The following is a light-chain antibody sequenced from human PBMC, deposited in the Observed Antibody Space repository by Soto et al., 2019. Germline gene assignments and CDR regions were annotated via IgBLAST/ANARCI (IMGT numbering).Light chain of an antibody. CDR1: NIGSRN. J-gene: IGLJ2*01. CDR3: QAWDDSSVV. Sequence: SYELTQPPSVSVAPGQTATITCGGNNIGSRNVHWYQQRPGQAPVVVVYDDSDRPSGIPERFSGSNSGNTATLTISRVEDGDESYCYCQAWDDSSVVFGGGTKLTVL. CDR2: DDS. V-gene: IGLV3-21*02.